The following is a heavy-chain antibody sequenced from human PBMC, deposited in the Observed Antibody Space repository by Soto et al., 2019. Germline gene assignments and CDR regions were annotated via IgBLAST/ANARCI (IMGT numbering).Heavy chain of an antibody. D-gene: IGHD2-2*01. V-gene: IGHV4-59*01. J-gene: IGHJ4*02. CDR1: GGSISSSS. CDR3: ARARFCTSTSCYHYFDF. CDR2: IYNNGRT. Sequence: LSLTCTVSGGSISSSSWSWIRQPPGRGLEWIGYIYNNGRTDYNPSLKSRVTISVDTSKNHFSLKLSSVTPADTAVYYCARARFCTSTSCYHYFDFWGQGTLVTAPQ.